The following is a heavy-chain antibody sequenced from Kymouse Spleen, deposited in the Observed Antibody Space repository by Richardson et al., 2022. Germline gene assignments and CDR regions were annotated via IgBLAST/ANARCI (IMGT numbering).Heavy chain of an antibody. V-gene: IGHV3-30*18. CDR3: AKELRIAAAY. CDR1: GFTFSSYG. Sequence: QVQLVESGGGVVQPGRSLRLSCAASGFTFSSYGMHWVRQAPGKGLEWVAVISYDGSNKYYADSVKGRFTISRDNSKNTLYLQMNSLRAEDTAVYYCAKELRIAAAYWGQGTLVTVSS. CDR2: ISYDGSNK. J-gene: IGHJ4*02. D-gene: IGHD6-13*01.